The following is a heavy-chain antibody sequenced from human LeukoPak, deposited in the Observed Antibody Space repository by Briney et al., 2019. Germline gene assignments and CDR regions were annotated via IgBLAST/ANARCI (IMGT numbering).Heavy chain of an antibody. CDR1: GYTFTSFG. J-gene: IGHJ4*02. CDR3: ARDTNWQRDY. V-gene: IGHV1-18*01. CDR2: ISTSSDQR. D-gene: IGHD6-25*01. Sequence: ASAKVSCKASGYTFTSFGIAWVRQAPGQGLEWVGWISTSSDQRRYAHMLQDRVTMTTDTSTSTAYMELRSLRSDDAGVYYCARDTNWQRDYWGQGTLVTVSS.